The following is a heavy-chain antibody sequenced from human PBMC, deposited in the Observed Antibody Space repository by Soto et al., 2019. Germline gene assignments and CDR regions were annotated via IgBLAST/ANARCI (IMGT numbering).Heavy chain of an antibody. CDR2: IYPSDSDT. V-gene: IGHV5-51*01. D-gene: IGHD3-3*01. J-gene: IGHJ4*02. CDR3: ARGGVSTRTFDY. Sequence: GESLRISCKGSGYNFAGYWIAWVRQMPGKGLELMGIIYPSDSDTRYRPSFQGQVTISADKSISSAYLQWSSLRASDTAMYYCARGGVSTRTFDYWGQGTPVTVS. CDR1: GYNFAGYW.